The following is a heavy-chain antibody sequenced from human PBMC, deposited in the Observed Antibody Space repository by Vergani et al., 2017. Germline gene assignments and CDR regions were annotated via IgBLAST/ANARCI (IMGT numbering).Heavy chain of an antibody. CDR2: INPSGGST. D-gene: IGHD3-9*01. Sequence: QVQLVQSGAEVKKPGASVKVSCKASGYTFTSYGISWVRQAPGQGLEWMGIINPSGGSTSYAQKFQGRVTMTRDTSTSTVYMELSSLRSEDTAVYYCAREPQYYDILTGYYRYYYYYMDVWGKGTTVTVSS. J-gene: IGHJ6*03. CDR3: AREPQYYDILTGYYRYYYYYMDV. V-gene: IGHV1-46*01. CDR1: GYTFTSYG.